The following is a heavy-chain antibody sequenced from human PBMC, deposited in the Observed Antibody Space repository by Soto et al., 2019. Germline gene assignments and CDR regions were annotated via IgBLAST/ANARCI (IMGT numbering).Heavy chain of an antibody. Sequence: EVQLLESGGTLVQPGGSLRLSCVASGFTFSTHTMNCVRQAPGKGLEWVSRLTADSDDTSYADSIKGRFTISRDNSKNTLYLQMNSLRAEDTAIYYCAKGLDRASLDFWGQGALVTVSS. D-gene: IGHD1-1*01. V-gene: IGHV3-23*01. CDR2: LTADSDDT. CDR3: AKGLDRASLDF. J-gene: IGHJ4*02. CDR1: GFTFSTHT.